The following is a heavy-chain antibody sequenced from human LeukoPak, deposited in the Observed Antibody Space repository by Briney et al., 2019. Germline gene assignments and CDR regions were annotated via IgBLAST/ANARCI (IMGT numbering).Heavy chain of an antibody. CDR2: ISGSGGST. V-gene: IGHV3-23*01. D-gene: IGHD6-13*01. CDR1: GFTFSSYA. Sequence: GGSLRLSCAASGFTFSSYAMSWVRQAQGKGLEWVSAISGSGGSTYYADSVKGRFTISRDNSKNTLYLQMNSLRAEDTAVYYCAKDYYSSSWLAPDAFDIWGQGTMVTVSS. CDR3: AKDYYSSSWLAPDAFDI. J-gene: IGHJ3*02.